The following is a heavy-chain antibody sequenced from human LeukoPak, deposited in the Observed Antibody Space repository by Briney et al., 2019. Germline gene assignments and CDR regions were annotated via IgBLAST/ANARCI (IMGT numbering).Heavy chain of an antibody. CDR3: AGGRYCSSTGCSHFDY. J-gene: IGHJ4*02. D-gene: IGHD2-2*01. CDR1: GYVFTNYW. V-gene: IGHV5-51*01. CDR2: IYPGDSDT. Sequence: GESLKISCKGSGYVFTNYWIAWVRQMPGKGLEWMGIIYPGDSDTIYSPSFQGQVTISADRSISTAHLQWSSLKASDTAMYYCAGGRYCSSTGCSHFDYWGQGTLVTVSS.